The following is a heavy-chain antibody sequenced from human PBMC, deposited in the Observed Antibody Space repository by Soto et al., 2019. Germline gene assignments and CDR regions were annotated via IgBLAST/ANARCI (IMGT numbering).Heavy chain of an antibody. J-gene: IGHJ4*02. CDR3: AKDQENGRYFDWLPFDY. CDR1: GFTFSSYA. V-gene: IGHV3-23*01. CDR2: ISGSGGST. D-gene: IGHD3-9*01. Sequence: GGSLRLSCAASGFTFSSYAMSWVRQAPGKGLEWVSAISGSGGSTYYADSVKGRSTISRDNSKNTLYLQMNSLRAEDTAVYYCAKDQENGRYFDWLPFDYWGQGTLVTVSS.